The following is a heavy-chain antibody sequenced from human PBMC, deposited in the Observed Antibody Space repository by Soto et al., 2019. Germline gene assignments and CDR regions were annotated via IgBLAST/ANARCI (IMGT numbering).Heavy chain of an antibody. D-gene: IGHD3-22*01. V-gene: IGHV3-30*18. CDR3: AKVLYDSSGYCPDY. CDR1: GFTFSSYG. CDR2: ISYDGSNK. Sequence: GGSLRLSCAASGFTFSSYGMHWVRQAPGKGLEWVAVISYDGSNKYYADSVKGRFTISRDNSKNTLYLQMNSLRAEDTAVYYCAKVLYDSSGYCPDYWGQGTLVTVSS. J-gene: IGHJ4*02.